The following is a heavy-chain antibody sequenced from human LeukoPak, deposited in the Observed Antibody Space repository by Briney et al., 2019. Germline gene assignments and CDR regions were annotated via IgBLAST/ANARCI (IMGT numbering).Heavy chain of an antibody. J-gene: IGHJ5*02. V-gene: IGHV3-48*03. Sequence: PGGSLRLSCAASGFTFSSYEMNRVRQAPGKGLEWVSYISSSGSTRYYADSVKGRFTIPRDNAKNSLYLQMNSLRVEDTAVYYCARDLGGNYAWGQGTLVTVSS. D-gene: IGHD1-7*01. CDR3: ARDLGGNYA. CDR1: GFTFSSYE. CDR2: ISSSGSTR.